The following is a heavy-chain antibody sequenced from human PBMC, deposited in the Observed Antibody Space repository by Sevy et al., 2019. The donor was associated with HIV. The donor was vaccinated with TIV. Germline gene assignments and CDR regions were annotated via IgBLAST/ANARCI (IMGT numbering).Heavy chain of an antibody. D-gene: IGHD3-22*01. V-gene: IGHV5-51*01. CDR1: GYSFTSHW. J-gene: IGHJ4*01. CDR3: ATSRSGYFDGSGYYIY. CDR2: IYLDDYDT. Sequence: GESLKISCQGSGYSFTSHWIAWVRQMPGKGLEWMGIIYLDDYDTRYSPSFQGQVTFSADKSIFTAYLQWSSLKASDTAISYCATSRSGYFDGSGYYIYWGQGTQVTVSS.